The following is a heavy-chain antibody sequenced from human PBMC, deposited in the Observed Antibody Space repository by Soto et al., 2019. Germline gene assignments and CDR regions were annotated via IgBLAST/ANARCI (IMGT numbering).Heavy chain of an antibody. D-gene: IGHD2-15*01. CDR3: ARDIYCSGGSCYEGVLDY. J-gene: IGHJ4*02. CDR1: GGSVSSGSYY. CDR2: IYYSGST. Sequence: SSETLSLTCTVSGGSVSSGSYYWSWIRQPPGKGLEWIGYIYYSGSTNYNPSLKSRVTISVDTSKNQFSLKLSSVTAADTAVYYCARDIYCSGGSCYEGVLDYWGQGTLVTVSS. V-gene: IGHV4-61*01.